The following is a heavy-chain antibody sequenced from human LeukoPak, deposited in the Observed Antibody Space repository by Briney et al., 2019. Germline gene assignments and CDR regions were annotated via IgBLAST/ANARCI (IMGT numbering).Heavy chain of an antibody. Sequence: SETLSLTCAVYGGSFSGYYWSWIRQPPGKGLEWIGEINHSGSTNYNPSLKSRVTISVDTSKNQFSLKLSSVTAADTAVYYCARVLASQWLAPFDYWGQGTLVTVSS. CDR1: GGSFSGYY. D-gene: IGHD6-19*01. CDR2: INHSGST. J-gene: IGHJ4*02. V-gene: IGHV4-34*01. CDR3: ARVLASQWLAPFDY.